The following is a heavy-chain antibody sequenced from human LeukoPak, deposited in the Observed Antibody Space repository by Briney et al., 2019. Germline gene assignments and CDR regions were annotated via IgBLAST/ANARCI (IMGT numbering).Heavy chain of an antibody. CDR3: ARRVVVVVAATPYYYYMDV. V-gene: IGHV4-61*07. CDR2: SGST. J-gene: IGHJ6*03. D-gene: IGHD2-15*01. Sequence: SGSTNYNPPLKSRVTISADTSKDQFSLTLSSVSAADTAVYYCARRVVVVVAATPYYYYMDVWGKGTTVTISS.